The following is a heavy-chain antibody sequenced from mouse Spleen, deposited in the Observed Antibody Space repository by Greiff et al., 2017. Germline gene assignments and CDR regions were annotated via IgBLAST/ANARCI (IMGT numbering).Heavy chain of an antibody. D-gene: IGHD2-4*01. V-gene: IGHV1-69*01. CDR1: GYTFTSYW. CDR2: IDPSDSYT. CDR3: ATDYDVWFAY. Sequence: QVQLKQPGAELVMPGASVKLPCKASGYTFTSYWMHWVKQRPGQGLEWIGEIDPSDSYTNYNQKFKSKATLTVDTSSSTAYMQLSSLTSEDSAVYYCATDYDVWFAYWGQGTLVTVSA. J-gene: IGHJ3*01.